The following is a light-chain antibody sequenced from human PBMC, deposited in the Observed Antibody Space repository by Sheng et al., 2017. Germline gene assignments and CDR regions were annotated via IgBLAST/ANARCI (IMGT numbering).Light chain of an antibody. CDR3: QQYNPYSGALA. J-gene: IGKJ4*01. CDR1: QSIGSW. V-gene: IGKV1-5*03. CDR2: KAS. Sequence: DIQMTQSPSTLSAFIGDRVIITCRASQSIGSWLAWYQQKPGKAPNLLIYKASSLQSAVPSRFSGSGSGTEFTLTISSLQPDDFATYYCQQYNPYSGALAFGGGTKVEIK.